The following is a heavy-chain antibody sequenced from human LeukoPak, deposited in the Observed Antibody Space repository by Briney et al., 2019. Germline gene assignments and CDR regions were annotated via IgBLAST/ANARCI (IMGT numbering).Heavy chain of an antibody. CDR3: ARAGHEGYYYYYMDV. CDR2: IIPIFGTA. V-gene: IGHV1-69*05. CDR1: GGTFSSYA. Sequence: GSSVKVSCKASGGTFSSYAISWVRQAPGQGLEWMGGIIPIFGTANYAQKFQGRVTITTDESTSTAHMELSSLRSEDTAVYYCARAGHEGYYYYYMDVWGKGTTVTVSS. J-gene: IGHJ6*03.